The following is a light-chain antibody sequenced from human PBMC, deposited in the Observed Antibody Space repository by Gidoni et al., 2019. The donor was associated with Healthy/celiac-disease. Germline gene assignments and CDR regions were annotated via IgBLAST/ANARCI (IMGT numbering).Light chain of an antibody. Sequence: EIVMTQSPATLSVSPGERATLSCRASQIVSSNLAWYQQKPGQAPRLLIYGASTRATGIPARFSGSGSGTEFTLTISSLQSEDFAVDYCQQYNNWPLFTFGPGTKVDIK. CDR2: GAS. CDR1: QIVSSN. V-gene: IGKV3D-15*01. CDR3: QQYNNWPLFT. J-gene: IGKJ3*01.